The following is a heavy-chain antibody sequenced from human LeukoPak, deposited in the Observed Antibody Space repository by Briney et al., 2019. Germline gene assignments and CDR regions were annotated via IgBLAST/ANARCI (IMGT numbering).Heavy chain of an antibody. CDR1: GFTFSSFA. V-gene: IGHV3-30*04. CDR3: ARERGRFLNL. J-gene: IGHJ5*02. CDR2: ISYDGSNK. D-gene: IGHD3-3*01. Sequence: GGSLRLSCAASGFTFSSFAMHWVRQAPGKGLEWVAFISYDGSNKYYADSVKGRFTISRDNSKNTLYLQMNSLRAEDTTVYYCARERGRFLNLWGQGTLVTVSS.